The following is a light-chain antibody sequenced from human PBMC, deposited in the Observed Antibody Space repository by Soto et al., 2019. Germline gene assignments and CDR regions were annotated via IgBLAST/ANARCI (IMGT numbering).Light chain of an antibody. CDR1: TSDVGAYNY. CDR2: DVS. V-gene: IGLV2-11*01. CDR3: CSYTNSAYV. Sequence: QSALTQPRSVSGSPGQSVTISCTGTTSDVGAYNYVSWHQQHPAKAPNLMIYDVSKRPSGVPDRFSGSKSGNTASLTISGLQAEDEGDYYCCSYTNSAYVFGTGTKVTVL. J-gene: IGLJ1*01.